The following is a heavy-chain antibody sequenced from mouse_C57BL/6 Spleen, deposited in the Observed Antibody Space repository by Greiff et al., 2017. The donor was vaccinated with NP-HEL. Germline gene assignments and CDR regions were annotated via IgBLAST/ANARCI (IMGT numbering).Heavy chain of an antibody. CDR3: APGIYYYGSSYAMDY. Sequence: VQLQQSVAELVRPGASVKLSCTASGFNIKNTYMHWVKQRPEQGLEWIGRIDPANGNTKYAPKFQGKATIAADTSSNTAYLQLSSLTSEDTAIYYCAPGIYYYGSSYAMDYWGQGTSVTVSS. CDR2: IDPANGNT. D-gene: IGHD1-1*01. J-gene: IGHJ4*01. CDR1: GFNIKNTY. V-gene: IGHV14-3*01.